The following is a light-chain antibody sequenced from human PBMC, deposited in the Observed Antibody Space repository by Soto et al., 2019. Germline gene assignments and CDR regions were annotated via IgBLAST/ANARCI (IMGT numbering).Light chain of an antibody. CDR1: QSINIH. Sequence: DVPMTQSPSSLSASVGDRVTITCRASQSINIHLNWYQQKPGKVPRLLIYAASNLQSGVPSRFSGSGSETDFTLTINSLQPEDFATYYCQQTHSTPPYTFGPGTKLEIK. CDR2: AAS. V-gene: IGKV1-39*01. CDR3: QQTHSTPPYT. J-gene: IGKJ2*01.